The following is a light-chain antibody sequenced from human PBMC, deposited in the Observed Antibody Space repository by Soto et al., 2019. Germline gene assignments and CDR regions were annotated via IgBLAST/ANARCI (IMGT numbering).Light chain of an antibody. J-gene: IGLJ1*01. CDR2: RNN. V-gene: IGLV1-47*01. CDR1: SSNIGTNY. CDR3: AAWDDSLSGRYV. Sequence: QSALNQPPSASGTPGQRVTISCSGSSSNIGTNYVYWYQQLPGMAPKLLIYRNNQRPSGVPDRFSGSKSGTSASLAISGLRSEDEADYYCAAWDDSLSGRYVFGTGTKVTVL.